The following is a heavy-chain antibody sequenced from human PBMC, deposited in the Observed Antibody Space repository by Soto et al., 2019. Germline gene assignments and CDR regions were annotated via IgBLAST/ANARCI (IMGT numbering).Heavy chain of an antibody. CDR2: ISWNRGKV. Sequence: GQLVESGGGPTQPGRSLRLSCAASGFSLGDYDSHWVRQVPGKGLEWVAGISWNRGKVGYADSVKGRFTISRDNAKNSVYLEMNSLSAEDTAVYYCARESEDLTSNFDYWGQGTLVTVSS. V-gene: IGHV3-9*01. J-gene: IGHJ4*02. CDR3: ARESEDLTSNFDY. CDR1: GFSLGDYD.